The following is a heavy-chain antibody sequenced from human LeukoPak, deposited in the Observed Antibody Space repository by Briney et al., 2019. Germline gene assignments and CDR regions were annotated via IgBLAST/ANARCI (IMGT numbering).Heavy chain of an antibody. CDR3: ARVEGLYYYYYMDV. D-gene: IGHD3-3*01. Sequence: ASVNVAFKASGYTFTSYGISWVGQAPGQGLEWVGGISAYNGNTNYAQKLQGRVTMTTDTSTSTAYLELRSLSSDDTAVYYCARVEGLYYYYYMDVWGKGTTVTVSS. V-gene: IGHV1-18*01. CDR2: ISAYNGNT. J-gene: IGHJ6*03. CDR1: GYTFTSYG.